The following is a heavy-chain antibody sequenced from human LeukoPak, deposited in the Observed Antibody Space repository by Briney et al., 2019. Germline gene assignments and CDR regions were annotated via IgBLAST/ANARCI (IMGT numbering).Heavy chain of an antibody. J-gene: IGHJ4*02. CDR1: GGSISSSSYY. Sequence: SETLSLTCTVSGGSISSSSYYRGWIRQPPGKGLEWIGSIYYSGSTYYNPSLKNRVTISVDTSKHQFSLKLSSVTAADTAVYYCATSRSIAAPFGYWGQGTLATVSS. D-gene: IGHD6-6*01. V-gene: IGHV4-39*01. CDR2: IYYSGST. CDR3: ATSRSIAAPFGY.